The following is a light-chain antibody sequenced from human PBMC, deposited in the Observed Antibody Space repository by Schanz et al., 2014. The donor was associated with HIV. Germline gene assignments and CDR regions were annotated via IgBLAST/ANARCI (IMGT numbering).Light chain of an antibody. J-gene: IGKJ1*01. V-gene: IGKV3-11*01. CDR3: QQRSNWWT. Sequence: EIVLTQSPGPLSLSPGERATLSCRASQSVSSNLAWYQQKPGQAPRLLIYGASNRATGIPARFSGSGSGTDFSLTISSLEPEDFAVYYCQQRSNWWTFGQGTKVEIK. CDR2: GAS. CDR1: QSVSSN.